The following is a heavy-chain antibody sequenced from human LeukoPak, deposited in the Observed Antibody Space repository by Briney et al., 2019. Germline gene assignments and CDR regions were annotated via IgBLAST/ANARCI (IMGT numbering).Heavy chain of an antibody. CDR1: GFNFGIYG. V-gene: IGHV3-33*01. CDR3: ARDLGSQYYYDSNGRFDY. D-gene: IGHD3-22*01. Sequence: GGSLRLSCTASGFNFGIYGMHWVRQAPGKGLEWVAVMWDDGTNEYYVESVKGRFTISRDNGKRTLYLQMNSLRVEDTAVYYCARDLGSQYYYDSNGRFDYWGQGTLVTVSS. CDR2: MWDDGTNE. J-gene: IGHJ4*02.